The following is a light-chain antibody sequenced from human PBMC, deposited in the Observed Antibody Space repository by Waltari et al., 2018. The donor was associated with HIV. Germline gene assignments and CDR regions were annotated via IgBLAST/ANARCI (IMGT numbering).Light chain of an antibody. CDR1: SSDVGGYNY. Sequence: QSALTQPPSASGSPGQSVTISCTGTSSDVGGYNYVSWYQPHPGKAPKLMIYEVSTRPSGVPDRFSGSKSGNTASLTVSGLQAEDEADYYCSSYAGSNNVVFGGGTKLTVL. J-gene: IGLJ2*01. V-gene: IGLV2-8*01. CDR2: EVS. CDR3: SSYAGSNNVV.